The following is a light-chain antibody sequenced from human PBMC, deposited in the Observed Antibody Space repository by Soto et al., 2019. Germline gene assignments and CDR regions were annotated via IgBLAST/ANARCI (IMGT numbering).Light chain of an antibody. CDR2: DVS. CDR1: SSDVGGYNY. V-gene: IGLV2-11*01. Sequence: QSGLTQPRSVSGSPGQSVTISCTGTSSDVGGYNYVSWYQQHPGKAPKLMIYDVSKRPSGVPDRFSGSKSGNTASLTISGLQAEDEADYYCCSYAGSYTFEVFGTGTKLTVL. J-gene: IGLJ1*01. CDR3: CSYAGSYTFEV.